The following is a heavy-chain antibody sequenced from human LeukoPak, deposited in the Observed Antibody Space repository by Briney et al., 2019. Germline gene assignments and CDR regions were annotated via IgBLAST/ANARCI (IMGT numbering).Heavy chain of an antibody. J-gene: IGHJ6*02. V-gene: IGHV1-8*01. CDR2: MNPNSGIT. CDR1: GHTFTSYD. D-gene: IGHD5-18*01. Sequence: ASVKVSCKAPGHTFTSYDINWVRQATGQGLEWMGWMNPNSGITDYAQKFQGRVTMTRNTSINTAYMELSSLRSEDTAVYYCARPRQLWSYGMDVWGQGTTVTVSS. CDR3: ARPRQLWSYGMDV.